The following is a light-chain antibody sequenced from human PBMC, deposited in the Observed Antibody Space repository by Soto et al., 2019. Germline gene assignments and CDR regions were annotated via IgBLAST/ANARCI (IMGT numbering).Light chain of an antibody. CDR2: DAS. V-gene: IGKV1-33*01. Sequence: DIHISHARSPLRASXVGRVTTTXXTSQDIRYYLNWYQQKTGQAPKLLIYDASQLETGVPSRFSGSGSGTDFTFTINSLQPEDIGTYYCQHYNSLPITFGQGTRLEIK. CDR1: QDIRYY. J-gene: IGKJ5*01. CDR3: QHYNSLPIT.